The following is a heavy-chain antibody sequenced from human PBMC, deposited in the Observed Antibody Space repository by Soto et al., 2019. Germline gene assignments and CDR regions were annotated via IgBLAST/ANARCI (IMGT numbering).Heavy chain of an antibody. Sequence: QVQLVQSGAEVKKPGASVKVSCKASGYTFTSYDINWVRRATGQGLEWMGWMNPNSGNTGYAQKFQGRVTMTRNTSIXTAYMELSSLRSEDTAVYYCARGATIFGAQNWFDPWGQGTLVTVSS. CDR2: MNPNSGNT. D-gene: IGHD3-3*01. CDR1: GYTFTSYD. J-gene: IGHJ5*02. CDR3: ARGATIFGAQNWFDP. V-gene: IGHV1-8*01.